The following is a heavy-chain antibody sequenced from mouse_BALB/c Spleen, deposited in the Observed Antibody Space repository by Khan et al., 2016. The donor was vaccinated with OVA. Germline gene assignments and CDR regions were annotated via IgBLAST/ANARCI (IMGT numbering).Heavy chain of an antibody. CDR1: GYTFTTYT. CDR2: INPSNGYT. Sequence: VQLQQSGAELARPGASVKMSCQASGYTFTTYTMHWVKQRPGRGLEWIGYINPSNGYTNYNQKFKDKSTLTADKSSSTAYMQLSSLTSDYSAVYYCAREGAYYRSDGWFSYWGQGTLVTVSA. D-gene: IGHD2-14*01. CDR3: AREGAYYRSDGWFSY. J-gene: IGHJ3*01. V-gene: IGHV1-4*01.